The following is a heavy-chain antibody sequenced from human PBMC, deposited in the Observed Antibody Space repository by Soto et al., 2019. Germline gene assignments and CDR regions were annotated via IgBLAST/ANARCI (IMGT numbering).Heavy chain of an antibody. D-gene: IGHD2-21*01. CDR3: ARDDPLCLEGCLFDY. Sequence: GGSLRLSCAASGFTFSSYAMHWVRQAPGKGLEWVAVISYDGSNKYYADSVKGRFTISRDNSKNTLYLQMNSLRAEDTAVYYCARDDPLCLEGCLFDYWGQGTLVTVSS. CDR1: GFTFSSYA. V-gene: IGHV3-30-3*01. CDR2: ISYDGSNK. J-gene: IGHJ4*02.